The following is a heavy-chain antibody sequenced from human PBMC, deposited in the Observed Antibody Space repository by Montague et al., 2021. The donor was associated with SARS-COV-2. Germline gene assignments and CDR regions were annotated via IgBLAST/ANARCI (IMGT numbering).Heavy chain of an antibody. CDR3: SPGQVTVSGVLIVIPAAGHLDG. V-gene: IGHV4-34*01. Sequence: SETLSLTCAVYNGSISDSYWTWFRQSPGKELVWIGEINHTGRATYNPSLQGRVTLSRKTSKNQFSLKLQSETPADTAVYYCSPGQVTVSGVLIVIPAAGHLDGWGQGTSVTVSS. CDR1: NGSISDSY. D-gene: IGHD3-3*01. J-gene: IGHJ3*01. CDR2: INHTGRA.